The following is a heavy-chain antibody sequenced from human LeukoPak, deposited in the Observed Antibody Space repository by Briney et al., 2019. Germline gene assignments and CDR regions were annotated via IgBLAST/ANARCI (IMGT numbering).Heavy chain of an antibody. V-gene: IGHV3-30*02. CDR2: MRYDGTNE. J-gene: IGHJ4*02. D-gene: IGHD4-11*01. CDR1: GFTFSSYG. CDR3: ARGWTTATLGY. Sequence: PGGSLRLSCAASGFTFSSYGMHWVRQTPGKGLEWVAFMRYDGTNEYYADSVKGRFTISRDTSKNTLYLQMNSLRAEDTAVYYCARGWTTATLGYWGQGTLVTVSS.